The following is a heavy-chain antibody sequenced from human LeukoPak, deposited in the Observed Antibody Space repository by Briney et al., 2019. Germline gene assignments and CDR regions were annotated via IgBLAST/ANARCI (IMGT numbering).Heavy chain of an antibody. CDR2: IYYSGST. CDR1: GGSISSSSYY. D-gene: IGHD2-2*01. Sequence: KPSQTLSLTCTVSGGSISSSSYYWGWIRQPPGKGLEWIGSIYYSGSTYYNPSLKSRVTISVDTSKNQFSLKLSSVTAADTAVYYCARHGVYCSSTSCYGNWFDPWGQGTLVTVSS. CDR3: ARHGVYCSSTSCYGNWFDP. J-gene: IGHJ5*02. V-gene: IGHV4-39*01.